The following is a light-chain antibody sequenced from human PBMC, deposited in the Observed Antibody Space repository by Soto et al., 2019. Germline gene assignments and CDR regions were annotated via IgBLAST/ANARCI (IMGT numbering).Light chain of an antibody. V-gene: IGKV3-11*01. Sequence: EIVMTQSPATLSSSPGERVTLSCRASQSVSTDSAWYQQKPGQATRLLIYDASNRVTGIPARFSGSGSGTDFTLTISSLESEDFAVYYCQQRRNWLSCIFGGGTRLEIK. CDR3: QQRRNWLSCI. J-gene: IGKJ5*01. CDR2: DAS. CDR1: QSVSTD.